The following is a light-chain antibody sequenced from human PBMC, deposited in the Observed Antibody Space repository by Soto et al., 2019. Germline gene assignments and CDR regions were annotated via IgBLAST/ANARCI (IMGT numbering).Light chain of an antibody. J-gene: IGKJ4*01. Sequence: EIVVTQSPATLSVSPGERATLSCRASQSVSSNLAWYQQKLGQAPRLLIYGASTRATGIPARFSGSGSGREFTLTISSLQSEDFAVYYCQQYNNWPPLTFGGGTKVDI. CDR1: QSVSSN. V-gene: IGKV3-15*01. CDR2: GAS. CDR3: QQYNNWPPLT.